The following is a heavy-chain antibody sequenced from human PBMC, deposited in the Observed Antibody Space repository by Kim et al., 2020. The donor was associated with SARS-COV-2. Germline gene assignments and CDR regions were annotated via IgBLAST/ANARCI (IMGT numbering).Heavy chain of an antibody. J-gene: IGHJ3*02. D-gene: IGHD3-9*01. V-gene: IGHV3-23*01. CDR3: AKDVGDWLSVRRAFEI. Sequence: GGSLRLSCVVSGFTFRNYAMSWVRQAPGKGLEWVSSISSSGGSTYDADSVKGRFTISRDNSKNTLYLQMNSLRDDDTAVYYCAKDVGDWLSVRRAFEIWGQGTMITVSS. CDR2: ISSSGGST. CDR1: GFTFRNYA.